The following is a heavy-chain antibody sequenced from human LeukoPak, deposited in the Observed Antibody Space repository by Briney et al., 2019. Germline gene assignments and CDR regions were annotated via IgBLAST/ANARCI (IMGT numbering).Heavy chain of an antibody. J-gene: IGHJ5*02. V-gene: IGHV5-51*01. CDR1: GSSFSTYW. Sequence: GASLKISCTASGSSFSTYWIGWVRQMPGKGLEWMGIIYPGDSETIYSPSFQGQVTISADKSTSTAYLRWSSLKASDTAIYYCARGKLTFDPWGQGTLVTVSS. D-gene: IGHD4/OR15-4a*01. CDR3: ARGKLTFDP. CDR2: IYPGDSET.